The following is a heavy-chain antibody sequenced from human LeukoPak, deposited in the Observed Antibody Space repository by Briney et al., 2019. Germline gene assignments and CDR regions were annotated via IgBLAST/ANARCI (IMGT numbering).Heavy chain of an antibody. CDR3: AVPLLAAANN. CDR2: IWYDGSNK. Sequence: QSGGSLRLSCAASGFTFSSYGMHWVHQAPGKGLEWVAVIWYDGSNKYYADSVKGRFTISRDNSKNTLYLQMDSLRAEDTAVYYCAVPLLAAANNWGQGTLVTVSS. V-gene: IGHV3-33*01. CDR1: GFTFSSYG. D-gene: IGHD6-13*01. J-gene: IGHJ4*02.